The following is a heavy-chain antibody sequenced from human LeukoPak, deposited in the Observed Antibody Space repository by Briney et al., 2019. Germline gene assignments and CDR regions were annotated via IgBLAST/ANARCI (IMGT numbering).Heavy chain of an antibody. Sequence: SQTLSLTCTVSGGSISSGDYYWSWIRQPPGKGLEWIGYIYYSGSTYYNPSLKSRVTISVDTSKNQFSLKLSSVTAADTAVYYCARDQALYDILTGYGVGGAFDIWGQGTMVTVSS. D-gene: IGHD3-9*01. CDR1: GGSISSGDYY. J-gene: IGHJ3*02. CDR3: ARDQALYDILTGYGVGGAFDI. V-gene: IGHV4-30-4*01. CDR2: IYYSGST.